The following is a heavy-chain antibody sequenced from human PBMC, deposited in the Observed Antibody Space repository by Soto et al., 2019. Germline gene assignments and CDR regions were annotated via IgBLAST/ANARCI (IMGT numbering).Heavy chain of an antibody. CDR1: GDSVSSNSAT. D-gene: IGHD6-13*01. CDR3: ARGTQQLQPYNWFDP. Sequence: SQTLSLTCAISGDSVSSNSATWSWIRQSPSRGLEWLGRTYYRSKWYYDYAVSVKSRITINSDTSKNQFSLQLNSVTPEDTAVYFCARGTQQLQPYNWFDPWGQGTLVTVSS. J-gene: IGHJ5*02. CDR2: TYYRSKWYY. V-gene: IGHV6-1*01.